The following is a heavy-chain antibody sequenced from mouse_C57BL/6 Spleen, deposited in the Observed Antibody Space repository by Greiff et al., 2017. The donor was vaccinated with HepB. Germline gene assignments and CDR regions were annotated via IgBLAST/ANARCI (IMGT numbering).Heavy chain of an antibody. D-gene: IGHD2-4*01. CDR3: ARRNDYDSYFDY. CDR2: IDPSDSYT. V-gene: IGHV1-69*01. CDR1: GYTFTSYW. Sequence: QVQLQQPGAELVMPGASVKLSCKASGYTFTSYWMHWVKQRPGQGLEWIGEIDPSDSYTNYNQKFKGKSTLTVDKSSSTAYMQLSSLTSEDSAVYYWARRNDYDSYFDYWGQGTTLTVSS. J-gene: IGHJ2*01.